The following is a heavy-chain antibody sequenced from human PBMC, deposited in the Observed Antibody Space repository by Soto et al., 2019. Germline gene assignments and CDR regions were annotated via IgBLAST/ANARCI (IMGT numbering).Heavy chain of an antibody. CDR1: GYTFTGYY. V-gene: IGHV1-2*02. J-gene: IGHJ4*02. D-gene: IGHD3-22*01. CDR2: INPNSGGT. Sequence: RASVKVSCKASGYTFTGYYMHWVRQAPGQGLEWMGWINPNSGGTNYAQKFQGRVTMTRDTSISTAYMELSRLRSDDTAVYYCARGPYYYDSSGYYYYFDYWGQGTLVTVSS. CDR3: ARGPYYYDSSGYYYYFDY.